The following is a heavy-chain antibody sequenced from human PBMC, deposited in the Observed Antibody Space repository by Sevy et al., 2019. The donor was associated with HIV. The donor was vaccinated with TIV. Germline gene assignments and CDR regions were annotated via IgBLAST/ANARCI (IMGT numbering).Heavy chain of an antibody. CDR1: GFTFSSYA. V-gene: IGHV3-23*01. J-gene: IGHJ1*01. Sequence: GGSLRLSCAASGFTFSSYAMSWVRQTPGKGLEWVSAISGSGGSTYYADSVKGRFTISRDNSKNTRYLQMNSLRAEDTAVYYCAKGERYYDSSRYYRPPEYFQHWGQGTLVTVSS. CDR3: AKGERYYDSSRYYRPPEYFQH. D-gene: IGHD3-22*01. CDR2: ISGSGGST.